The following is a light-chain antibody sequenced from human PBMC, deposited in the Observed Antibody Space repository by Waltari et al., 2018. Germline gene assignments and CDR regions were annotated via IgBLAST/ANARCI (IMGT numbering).Light chain of an antibody. V-gene: IGKV1-39*01. J-gene: IGKJ1*01. CDR3: RQSYSSPPWT. CDR2: AAS. Sequence: DIQMTQSPSSLSASVGDRVTITCRASQSISSYLNWYQQKPGKAPKLLISAASSLQSGVPSRFSGSGSGTDFTLTISGLRPEDFATYYCRQSYSSPPWTFGQGTKVEIK. CDR1: QSISSY.